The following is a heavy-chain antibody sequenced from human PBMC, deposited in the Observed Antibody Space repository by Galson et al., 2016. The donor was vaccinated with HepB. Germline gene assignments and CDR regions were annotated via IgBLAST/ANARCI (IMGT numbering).Heavy chain of an antibody. D-gene: IGHD1-26*01. V-gene: IGHV2-5*02. CDR3: AHSLSTVGGFDP. J-gene: IGHJ5*02. CDR2: IYWDDDK. CDR1: GFSLSPSEVA. Sequence: PALVKPTQTLTLTCTFSGFSLSPSEVAVGWIRQPPGKALEWLALIYWDDDKRYNASLKSRLTVNKGTSKNQVVLKMTNMDPVDTGTYYCAHSLSTVGGFDPWGQGTLVTVSS.